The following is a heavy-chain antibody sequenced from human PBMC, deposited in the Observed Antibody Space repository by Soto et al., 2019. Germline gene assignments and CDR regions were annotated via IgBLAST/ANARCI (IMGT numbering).Heavy chain of an antibody. CDR1: GYTLTELS. CDR2: FDPEDGET. CDR3: ATPYKRNGYYCYAFDI. J-gene: IGHJ3*02. Sequence: GASVKVSCKVSGYTLTELSMHWVRQAPGKGLEWMGGFDPEDGETIYAQKFQGRVTMTEDTSTDTAYMELSSLRSEDTAVYYCATPYKRNGYYCYAFDIWGQGTMVTVSS. V-gene: IGHV1-24*01. D-gene: IGHD3-3*01.